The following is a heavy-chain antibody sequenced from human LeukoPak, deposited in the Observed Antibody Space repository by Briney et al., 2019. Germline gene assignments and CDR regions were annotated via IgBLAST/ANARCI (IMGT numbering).Heavy chain of an antibody. V-gene: IGHV6-1*01. D-gene: IGHD3-22*01. CDR1: GDSVPSNSAA. Sequence: SQTLSLTCAMSGDSVPSNSAAWNWVRQSPSRGREWLGRTYYKSKWYNDYAVSVKSRITINPDTSKNQFSLQLNSVTPEDTAVYYCARGFNYYDSSGYYLDIWGQGTMVTVSS. J-gene: IGHJ3*02. CDR2: TYYKSKWYN. CDR3: ARGFNYYDSSGYYLDI.